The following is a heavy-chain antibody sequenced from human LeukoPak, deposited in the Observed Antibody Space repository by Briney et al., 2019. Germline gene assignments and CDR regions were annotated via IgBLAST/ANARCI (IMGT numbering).Heavy chain of an antibody. J-gene: IGHJ4*02. D-gene: IGHD4-17*01. Sequence: GRSLRLSCAASGFTFRDYIMHWVRQAPGKGLEWVALIWYDGGNKYYADSVKGRFTVSRDNSEDTLFLQINSLRAEDTAVYFCARERPTVQGTPDYWGQGTLVTVSS. CDR3: ARERPTVQGTPDY. V-gene: IGHV3-30*04. CDR2: IWYDGGNK. CDR1: GFTFRDYI.